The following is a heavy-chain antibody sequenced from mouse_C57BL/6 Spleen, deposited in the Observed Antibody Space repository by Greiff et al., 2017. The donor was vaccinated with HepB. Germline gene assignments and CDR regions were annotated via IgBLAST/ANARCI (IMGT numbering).Heavy chain of an antibody. V-gene: IGHV5-4*03. CDR2: ISDGGSYT. CDR1: GFTFSSYA. Sequence: EVMLVESGGGLVKPGGSLKLSCAASGFTFSSYAMSWVRQTPEKRLEWVATISDGGSYTYYPDNVKGRFTISRDNAKNNLYLQMSHLKSEDTAMYYCARDYYGSYWYFDVWGTGTTVTVSS. D-gene: IGHD1-1*01. J-gene: IGHJ1*03. CDR3: ARDYYGSYWYFDV.